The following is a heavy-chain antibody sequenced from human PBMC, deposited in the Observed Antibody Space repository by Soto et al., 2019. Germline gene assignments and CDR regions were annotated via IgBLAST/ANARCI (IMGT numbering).Heavy chain of an antibody. J-gene: IGHJ6*02. CDR2: ISYDGSNK. CDR1: GFTFSSYA. CDR3: ARDVGDGYESYYYGMDV. D-gene: IGHD5-12*01. V-gene: IGHV3-30-3*01. Sequence: QVQLVESWGGVVQPGRSLRLSCAASGFTFSSYAMHWVRQSPGKGLEWVAVISYDGSNKYYADSVKGRFTISRDNSKNTLYLQMNSLRAEDTAVYYCARDVGDGYESYYYGMDVWGQGTTVTVSS.